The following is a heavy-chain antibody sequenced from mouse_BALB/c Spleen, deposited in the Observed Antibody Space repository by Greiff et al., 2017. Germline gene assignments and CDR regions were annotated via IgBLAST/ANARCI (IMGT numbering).Heavy chain of an antibody. CDR1: GFTFSSYG. J-gene: IGHJ3*01. CDR2: ISSGGSYT. D-gene: IGHD2-4*01. V-gene: IGHV5-6*01. CDR3: ARGGAMITTSWFAY. Sequence: EVQLVESGGDLVKPGGSLKLSCAASGFTFSSYGMSWVRQTPDKRLEWVATISSGGSYTYYPDSVKGRFTISRDNAKNTLYLQMSSLKSEDTAMYYCARGGAMITTSWFAYWGQGTLVTVSA.